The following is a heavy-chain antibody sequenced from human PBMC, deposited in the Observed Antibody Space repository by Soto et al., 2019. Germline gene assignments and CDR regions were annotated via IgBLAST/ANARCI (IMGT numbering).Heavy chain of an antibody. J-gene: IGHJ4*02. CDR2: INAGGGNT. Sequence: ASVKVSCKASGYTFTTYAIHWVRQAPGQGLEWMGWINAGGGNTRCSQKFQDRVTITRDTSATTAYMELSSLRSEDTAVYYCARGEYSSGPTIDYWGQGTLVTVSS. V-gene: IGHV1-3*01. CDR3: ARGEYSSGPTIDY. CDR1: GYTFTTYA. D-gene: IGHD6-19*01.